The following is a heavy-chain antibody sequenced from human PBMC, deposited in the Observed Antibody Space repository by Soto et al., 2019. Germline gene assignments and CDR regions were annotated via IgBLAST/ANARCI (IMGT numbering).Heavy chain of an antibody. J-gene: IGHJ4*02. CDR2: ISANSATI. D-gene: IGHD3-10*01. CDR1: GFTFQKYA. Sequence: EVQLVDSAGDLVQPGRSLRLSCAASGFTFQKYAMHWVLQWPGKGLEWVSGISANSATIGYADSVKCRFNVSIDDATNTLNLEMNSLRTEYTAFYYCAKDGGTGLGVITDWGQGTLVTVSS. CDR3: AKDGGTGLGVITD. V-gene: IGHV3-9*01.